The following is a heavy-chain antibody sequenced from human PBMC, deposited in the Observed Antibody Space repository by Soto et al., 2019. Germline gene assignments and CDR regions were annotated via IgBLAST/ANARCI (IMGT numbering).Heavy chain of an antibody. CDR3: AKSPKSIFGVVIAPYYYYGMDV. D-gene: IGHD3-3*01. J-gene: IGHJ6*01. Sequence: GGSLRLSCAASGFTFSSYAMSWVRQAPGKGLEWVSAISGSGGSTYYADSVKGRFTISRDNSKNTLYLQMNSLRAEDTAVYYCAKSPKSIFGVVIAPYYYYGMDVWGQGTTVTVSS. CDR1: GFTFSSYA. V-gene: IGHV3-23*01. CDR2: ISGSGGST.